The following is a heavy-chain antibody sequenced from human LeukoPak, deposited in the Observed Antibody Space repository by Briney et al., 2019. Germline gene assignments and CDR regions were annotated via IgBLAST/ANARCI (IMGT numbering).Heavy chain of an antibody. D-gene: IGHD4-17*01. CDR2: IRTTPHGGTT. Sequence: PGRSLTLSCTPSGFTLGDFAMTWVGQAPGKGLEWVASIRTTPHGGTTEYAASVQGRFTISRDDSKSIAYLQMNSLKTEDTAVYYCTRWTTVTIFEYWGQGTLVTVSS. V-gene: IGHV3-49*04. CDR3: TRWTTVTIFEY. J-gene: IGHJ4*02. CDR1: GFTLGDFA.